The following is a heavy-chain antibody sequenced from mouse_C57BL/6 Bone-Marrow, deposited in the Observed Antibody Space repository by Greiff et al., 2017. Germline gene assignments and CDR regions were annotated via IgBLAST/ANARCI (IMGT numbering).Heavy chain of an antibody. CDR2: IYPGNSDT. CDR3: ARSLCPVYFDY. J-gene: IGHJ2*01. V-gene: IGHV1-5*01. CDR1: GYTFTSYW. Sequence: EVKVEESGPVLVRPGASVTMSCKTSGYTFTSYWMHWVKQRPGKGLEWIGAIYPGNSDTSYNQKFTGKAKLTAVTSASTAYMKLSSLTTEDSAVYYCARSLCPVYFDYWGQGTTLTVAS. D-gene: IGHD6-5*01.